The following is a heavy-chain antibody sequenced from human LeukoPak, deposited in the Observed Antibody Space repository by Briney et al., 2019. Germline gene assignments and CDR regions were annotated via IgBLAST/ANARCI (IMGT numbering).Heavy chain of an antibody. Sequence: GASVKVSCKVSGYTLTELSMHWVRQAPGKGLEWMGGFDPEDGETIYAQKFQGRVTMTEDTSTDTAYMELSSLRSEDTAVYYCATFITVASPNHAFDIWGQGTMVTVSS. J-gene: IGHJ3*02. CDR2: FDPEDGET. CDR1: GYTLTELS. CDR3: ATFITVASPNHAFDI. V-gene: IGHV1-24*01. D-gene: IGHD3-10*01.